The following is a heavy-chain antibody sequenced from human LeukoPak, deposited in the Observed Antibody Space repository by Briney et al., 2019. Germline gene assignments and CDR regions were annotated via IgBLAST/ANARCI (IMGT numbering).Heavy chain of an antibody. CDR3: ARDPQFSGAGSYFDS. D-gene: IGHD3-10*01. CDR2: MYSGGSR. CDR1: GFSVSRKY. J-gene: IGHJ4*02. Sequence: GGSLRLSCAASGFSVSRKYMSWVRQAPGKGLEWVSVMYSGGSRYYADSVKGRFTISRDNSKNTLFLEMNSLRAEDTAVYYCARDPQFSGAGSYFDSWGQGVVVTVSS. V-gene: IGHV3-66*01.